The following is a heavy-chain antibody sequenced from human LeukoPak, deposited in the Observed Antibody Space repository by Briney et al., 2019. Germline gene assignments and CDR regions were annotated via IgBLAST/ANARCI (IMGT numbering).Heavy chain of an antibody. D-gene: IGHD4-17*01. CDR2: IRQDGSEK. CDR1: GFTFSSYW. V-gene: IGHV3-7*01. J-gene: IGHJ4*02. CDR3: ARDPPPTYGDLDY. Sequence: GGSLRLSRAASGFTFSSYWMSWVRQAPGKGLEWVANIRQDGSEKYYVDSVKGRFTISRDNAKNSLYLQMNSLRAEDTAVYYCARDPPPTYGDLDYWGQGTLVTVSS.